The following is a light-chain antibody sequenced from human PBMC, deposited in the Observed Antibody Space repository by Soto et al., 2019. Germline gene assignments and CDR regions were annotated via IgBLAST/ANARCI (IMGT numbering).Light chain of an antibody. Sequence: EKVMTQSPGSLSVSPGERAALSCRVSQSVGSNLAWYQRKPGQAPRLLIYGASTRATGIPSRFSGSGSGTEFTLTISSLQSEDFAVYYCQQYYDWPWTFGQGTTVEIK. J-gene: IGKJ1*01. V-gene: IGKV3-15*01. CDR3: QQYYDWPWT. CDR2: GAS. CDR1: QSVGSN.